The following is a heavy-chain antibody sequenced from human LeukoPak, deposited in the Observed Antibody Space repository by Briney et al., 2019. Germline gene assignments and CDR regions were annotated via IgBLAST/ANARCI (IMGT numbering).Heavy chain of an antibody. Sequence: SETLSLTCTVSGGSISSYYWSWIRQPAGKGLEWIGRIYTSGSTNYNPSLKSRVTMSVDTSKNQFSLKLSSVTAADTAVYYCARDGGLSGGSPRYMDVWGKGTTVTISS. CDR3: ARDGGLSGGSPRYMDV. D-gene: IGHD2-15*01. CDR2: IYTSGST. V-gene: IGHV4-4*07. CDR1: GGSISSYY. J-gene: IGHJ6*03.